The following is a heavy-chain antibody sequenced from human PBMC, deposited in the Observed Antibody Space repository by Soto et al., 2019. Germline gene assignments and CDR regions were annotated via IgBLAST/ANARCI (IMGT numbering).Heavy chain of an antibody. CDR1: GGSISSYY. D-gene: IGHD1-26*01. CDR2: IYYSGST. V-gene: IGHV4-59*08. Sequence: SETLSLTCTVSGGSISSYYWSWIRQPPGKGLEWIGYIYYSGSTNYNPSLKSRVTISVDTSKNQFSLKLSSVTAADTAVYYCARGGYSGSYYGYFDYWGQGTLVTVSS. J-gene: IGHJ4*02. CDR3: ARGGYSGSYYGYFDY.